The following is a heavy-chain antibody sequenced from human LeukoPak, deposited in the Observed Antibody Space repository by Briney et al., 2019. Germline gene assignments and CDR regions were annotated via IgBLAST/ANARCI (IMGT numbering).Heavy chain of an antibody. D-gene: IGHD2-2*01. V-gene: IGHV1-69*13. J-gene: IGHJ3*02. Sequence: ASVKVSCXASGGTFSSYAISWVRQAPGQGLVWMGGMIPIFGTANYAQKFQGRVTITADESTSTAYMELSSLRSEDTAVYYCARIGYCSSTSCLGDAFDIWGQGTMVTVSS. CDR2: MIPIFGTA. CDR3: ARIGYCSSTSCLGDAFDI. CDR1: GGTFSSYA.